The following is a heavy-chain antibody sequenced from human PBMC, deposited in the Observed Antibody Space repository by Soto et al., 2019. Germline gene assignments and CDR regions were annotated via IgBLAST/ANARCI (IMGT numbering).Heavy chain of an antibody. J-gene: IGHJ4*02. D-gene: IGHD3-22*01. Sequence: GGSLRLSCAASGFTFSSYAMHWVRQAPGKGLEWVAVISYDGSNKYYADSVKGRFTISRDNSKNTLYLQMNSLRAEDTAVYYCARDYYDSSGYYALFDYWGQGTLVTAPQ. CDR3: ARDYYDSSGYYALFDY. CDR2: ISYDGSNK. V-gene: IGHV3-30-3*01. CDR1: GFTFSSYA.